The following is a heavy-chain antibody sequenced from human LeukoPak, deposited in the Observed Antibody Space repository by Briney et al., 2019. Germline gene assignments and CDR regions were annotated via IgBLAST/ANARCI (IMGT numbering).Heavy chain of an antibody. CDR1: GFTFRSYA. Sequence: GGSLRLSCAASGFTFRSYAMSWVRQAPGKGLEWVSGISGGGGSTYYADSVKGRFTISGDNSKDTLYLLMNSLRAEDTAVYYCAKGYHFDTSGFHPPITHFDYWGQGTLVTVSS. CDR2: ISGGGGST. CDR3: AKGYHFDTSGFHPPITHFDY. V-gene: IGHV3-23*01. J-gene: IGHJ4*02. D-gene: IGHD3-22*01.